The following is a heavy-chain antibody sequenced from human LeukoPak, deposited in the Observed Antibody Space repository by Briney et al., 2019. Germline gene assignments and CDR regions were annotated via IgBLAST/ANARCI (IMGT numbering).Heavy chain of an antibody. CDR2: ISGSGGST. V-gene: IGHV3-23*01. D-gene: IGHD5-18*01. Sequence: GGSLRLSCAASGFTFSSYAMSWVRQAPGKGLEWVSAISGSGGSTYYADSVKGRFTISRDNSKNTLYLQMNSLRAEDTAVYYCAKGHRDVDTAMVTDWGQGTLVTVSS. CDR3: AKGHRDVDTAMVTD. CDR1: GFTFSSYA. J-gene: IGHJ4*02.